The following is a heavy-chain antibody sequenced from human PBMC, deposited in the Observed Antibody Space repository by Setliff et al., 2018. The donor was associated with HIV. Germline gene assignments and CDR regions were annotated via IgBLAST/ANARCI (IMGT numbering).Heavy chain of an antibody. CDR2: IYYRGST. CDR1: GGSISGYY. Sequence: PSETLSLTCTVSGGSISGYYWSWIRQPPGKGLEWIGYIYYRGSTDYNPSLKSRVTISIDTSKNQFPLKLSSVTAADTAVYYCARSVDTTLVPAYYFDYWGRGTLVTV. V-gene: IGHV4-59*01. J-gene: IGHJ4*02. CDR3: ARSVDTTLVPAYYFDY. D-gene: IGHD5-18*01.